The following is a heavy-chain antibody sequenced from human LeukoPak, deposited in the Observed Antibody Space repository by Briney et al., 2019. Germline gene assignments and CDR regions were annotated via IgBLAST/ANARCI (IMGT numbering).Heavy chain of an antibody. CDR1: GFTFSSYA. CDR2: ITSSGDSA. V-gene: IGHV3-23*01. CDR3: VKEYFGFAFDY. D-gene: IGHD3-9*01. J-gene: IGHJ4*02. Sequence: GGSLRLSCAASGFTFSSYAMSWVRQAPGKGLEWVSDITSSGDSAYYADSVKGRFTISRDNPKNTLYLQMNSLRAEDTAIYYCVKEYFGFAFDYWGQGTVVSVSS.